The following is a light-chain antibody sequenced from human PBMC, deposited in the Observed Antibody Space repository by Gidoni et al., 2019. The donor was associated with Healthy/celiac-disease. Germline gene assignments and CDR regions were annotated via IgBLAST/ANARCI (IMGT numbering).Light chain of an antibody. CDR2: AAS. V-gene: IGKV1-39*01. Sequence: DIHMTQSPSSLSASVGDRVTITCRASQSISSYLNWYQQKPRKAPKLLIYAASSLQSGVPARFRGSGSGTDITLTISSMQPEDFETDYCQQSYSTPPETFGQGTKVEIK. CDR1: QSISSY. CDR3: QQSYSTPPET. J-gene: IGKJ1*01.